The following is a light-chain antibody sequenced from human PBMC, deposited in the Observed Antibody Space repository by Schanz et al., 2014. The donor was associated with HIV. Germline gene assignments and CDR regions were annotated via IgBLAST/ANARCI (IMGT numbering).Light chain of an antibody. CDR1: ALNVGDNS. V-gene: IGLV1-51*01. Sequence: QSVLTQPPSVSALPGQRVTISCSGGALNVGDNSVSWYQQFPGTAPKLLIFANYQRPSEIPDRFSGSKTGTSGTLAISGLQTGDEADYYCGTWDSRLNAGVFGGGTKLTVL. CDR2: ANY. J-gene: IGLJ3*02. CDR3: GTWDSRLNAGV.